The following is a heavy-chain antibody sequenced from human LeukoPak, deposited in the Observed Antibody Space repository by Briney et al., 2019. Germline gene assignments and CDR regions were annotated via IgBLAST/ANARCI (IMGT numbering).Heavy chain of an antibody. CDR3: ARASVALYAFDI. CDR1: GFTVSSNY. J-gene: IGHJ3*02. CDR2: IYSGGST. V-gene: IGHV3-53*01. Sequence: GGSLRLSCAASGFTVSSNYMSWVRQAPGEGLEWVSVIYSGGSTYYADSVKGRFTISRDNSKNTLYLQMNSLRAEDTAVYYCARASVALYAFDIWGQGTMVTVSS.